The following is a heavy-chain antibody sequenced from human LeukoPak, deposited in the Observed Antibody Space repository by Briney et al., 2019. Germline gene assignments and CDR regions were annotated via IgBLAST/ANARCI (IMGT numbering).Heavy chain of an antibody. CDR3: ARDQPVIVVVPAASIHYSSSWYAGYGMDV. Sequence: QTGGSLRLSCAASGFTFSSYAMHWVRQAPGKGLEWVAVISYDGSNKYYADSVKGRFTISRDNSKNTLYLQMNSLRAEDTAVYYCARDQPVIVVVPAASIHYSSSWYAGYGMDVWGQGTTVTVSS. D-gene: IGHD2-2*01. CDR2: ISYDGSNK. V-gene: IGHV3-30-3*01. J-gene: IGHJ6*02. CDR1: GFTFSSYA.